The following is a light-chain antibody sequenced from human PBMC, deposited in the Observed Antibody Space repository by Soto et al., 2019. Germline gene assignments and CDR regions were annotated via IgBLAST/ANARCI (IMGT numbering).Light chain of an antibody. CDR2: GNS. V-gene: IGLV1-40*01. CDR3: QSYDIGLSGYV. Sequence: QSVLTQPPSVSGSPGQRVTISCTGSSSNIGAGYDVNWYQQLPGQAPKLIIYGNSNRPSGVPDRFSGSKSVTTASLAITGLQADDGPDYYCQSYDIGLSGYVFVTGTKLTVL. CDR1: SSNIGAGYD. J-gene: IGLJ1*01.